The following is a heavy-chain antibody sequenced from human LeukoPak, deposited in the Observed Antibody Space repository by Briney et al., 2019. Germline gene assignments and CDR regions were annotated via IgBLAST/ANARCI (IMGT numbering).Heavy chain of an antibody. CDR3: ARLAYLDY. CDR1: GFTFSNYE. Sequence: AGGSLRLSCAASGFTFSNYEMNWVRQAPGKGPEWISYISTSVSTTYYADSVKGRFTIPRDNAKNSLYLQMNSLRVEDSAVYYCARLAYLDYWGQGTLVTVSS. V-gene: IGHV3-48*03. D-gene: IGHD3-3*02. CDR2: ISTSVSTT. J-gene: IGHJ4*02.